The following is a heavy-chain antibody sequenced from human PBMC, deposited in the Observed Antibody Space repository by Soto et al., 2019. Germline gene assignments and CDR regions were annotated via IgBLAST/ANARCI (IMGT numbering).Heavy chain of an antibody. CDR1: GYTFTGYY. J-gene: IGHJ5*02. D-gene: IGHD2-2*01. CDR2: INPNSGGT. CDR3: ARGMVPSSFSWFDP. V-gene: IGHV1-2*04. Sequence: ASVKVSCKASGYTFTGYYMHWVRQAPGQGLEWMGWINPNSGGTNYAQKFQGWVTMTGDTSISTAYMELSRLRSDDTAVYYCARGMVPSSFSWFDPWGQGTLVTVSS.